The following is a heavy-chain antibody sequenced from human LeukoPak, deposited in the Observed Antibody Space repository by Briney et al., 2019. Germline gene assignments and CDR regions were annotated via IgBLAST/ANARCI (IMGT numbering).Heavy chain of an antibody. V-gene: IGHV1-2*02. CDR2: INPNSGGT. CDR1: GYTFTGYY. D-gene: IGHD5-18*01. J-gene: IGHJ6*03. CDR3: ARVDTAMVTGPYYYYYYMDV. Sequence: GASVKVSCKASGYTFTGYYMHWVRQAPGQGLEWMGWINPNSGGTNYAQKFQGRVTMTRDTSISTAYMELSRLRSDDTAVYYCARVDTAMVTGPYYYYYYMDVWGKGTTVTVSS.